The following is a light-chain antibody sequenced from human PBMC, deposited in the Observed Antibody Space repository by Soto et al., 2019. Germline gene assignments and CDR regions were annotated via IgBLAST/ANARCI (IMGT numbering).Light chain of an antibody. Sequence: DIQMTQSPSSLSASVGDRVTITCRASQGISNYLAWYQQKPGKVPKLLIYAASTLQSGIPSRFSGSGSGADFTLTNSSLQTEDVATYYCQEYNSGPQTFGLGTKVEIE. V-gene: IGKV1-27*01. J-gene: IGKJ1*01. CDR2: AAS. CDR1: QGISNY. CDR3: QEYNSGPQT.